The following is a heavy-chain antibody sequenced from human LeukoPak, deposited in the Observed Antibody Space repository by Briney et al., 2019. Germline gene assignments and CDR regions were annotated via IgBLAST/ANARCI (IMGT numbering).Heavy chain of an antibody. J-gene: IGHJ6*02. CDR2: IYNGGSK. CDR1: GFTISSHY. CDR3: RRDTTVATWYGMVV. D-gene: IGHD4-17*01. Sequence: GGSLTLSCAASGFTISSHYMSWVPQAPGKGPEWVSGIYNGGSKYSQDSVKGSFTISRENSKNTLNLQRNSRNADDPAFYYFRRDTTVATWYGMVVWGQGTTVSVSS. V-gene: IGHV3-66*01.